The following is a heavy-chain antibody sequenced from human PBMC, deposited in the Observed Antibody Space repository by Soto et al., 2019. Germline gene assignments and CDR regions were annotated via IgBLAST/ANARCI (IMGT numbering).Heavy chain of an antibody. Sequence: ASETLSLTCTVSGVTISSHGYFWGWIRQPPGKGLEWIGMIYYSGSTYYNPSLKSRVTISVDKSKNQFSLKLSSVTAADTAVYYCARGNQYSSSWPFDYWGQGTLVTVSS. CDR2: IYYSGST. J-gene: IGHJ4*02. V-gene: IGHV4-39*07. CDR1: GVTISSHGYF. D-gene: IGHD6-13*01. CDR3: ARGNQYSSSWPFDY.